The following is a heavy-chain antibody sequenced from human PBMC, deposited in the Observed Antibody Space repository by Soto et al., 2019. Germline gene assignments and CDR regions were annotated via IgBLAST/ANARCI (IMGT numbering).Heavy chain of an antibody. CDR1: GFSFSSYG. CDR3: AKDRRQLSALDM. V-gene: IGHV3-30*18. J-gene: IGHJ3*02. D-gene: IGHD6-6*01. Sequence: GWSLRLSCAASGFSFSSYGMHWVRQAPGRGLEWVTVISNDGNRKYYGESVKGRFSVSRDNDKDTLYLQMNGLRPEDTGVYYCAKDRRQLSALDMWGQGTTVTVSS. CDR2: ISNDGNRK.